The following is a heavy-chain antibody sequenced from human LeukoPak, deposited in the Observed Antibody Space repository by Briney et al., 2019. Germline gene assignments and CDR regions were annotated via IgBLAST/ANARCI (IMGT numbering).Heavy chain of an antibody. D-gene: IGHD4-17*01. CDR2: LYSGGST. V-gene: IGHV4-59*12. Sequence: SETLSLTCTVSGVSITNSYWSWIRQSPGKGLEWIGYLYSGGSTNYNPSLKSRVTMSVDTSKNQFSLKLSSVTAADTAVYYCARDGEHGDNDYWGQGTLVTVSS. CDR3: ARDGEHGDNDY. J-gene: IGHJ4*02. CDR1: GVSITNSY.